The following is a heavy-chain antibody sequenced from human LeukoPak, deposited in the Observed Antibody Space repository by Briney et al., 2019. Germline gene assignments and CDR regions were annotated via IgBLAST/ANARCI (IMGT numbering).Heavy chain of an antibody. J-gene: IGHJ6*02. CDR2: IYHSGST. D-gene: IGHD1-20*01. V-gene: IGHV4-4*02. CDR3: AKILTGTGPTMDV. CDR1: GGSIGSGNW. Sequence: SEILSLTCAVSGGSIGSGNWWSWVRQPPGKGLEWIGEIYHSGSTNYNSSLKSRVTISVDKSKNQFSLKLSSVTAADTAMYYCAKILTGTGPTMDVWGQGTTVTVSS.